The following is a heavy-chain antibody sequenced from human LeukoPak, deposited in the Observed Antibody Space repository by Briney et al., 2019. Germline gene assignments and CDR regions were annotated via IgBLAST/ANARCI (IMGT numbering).Heavy chain of an antibody. J-gene: IGHJ4*02. CDR2: IDSGGST. V-gene: IGHV3-74*01. CDR1: GFTFSNYW. D-gene: IGHD2-15*01. CDR3: ARDLGGRDDY. Sequence: GGSLRLSCAASGFTFSNYWMHWIRQAPGKGLVRVSRIDSGGSTNYAESVKGRFTISRDNAKNKLYLQMNSLRAEDTAVYYCARDLGGRDDYWGQGTLVTVSS.